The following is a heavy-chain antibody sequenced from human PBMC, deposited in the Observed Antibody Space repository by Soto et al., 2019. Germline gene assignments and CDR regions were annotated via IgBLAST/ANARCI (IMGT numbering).Heavy chain of an antibody. CDR2: IYHTGST. CDR1: GGSISTVGHY. J-gene: IGHJ6*02. V-gene: IGHV4-39*01. CDR3: SSLYYYDSSGYWGYYYYYGMDV. D-gene: IGHD3-22*01. Sequence: SETLSLTCSVSGGSISTVGHYWTWIRQPPGKGLEWIGSIYHTGSTYYSKSLKSRVTISVDTSKNQFSLMLSSVTAADTAVYYCSSLYYYDSSGYWGYYYYYGMDVWGQGTTVTVSS.